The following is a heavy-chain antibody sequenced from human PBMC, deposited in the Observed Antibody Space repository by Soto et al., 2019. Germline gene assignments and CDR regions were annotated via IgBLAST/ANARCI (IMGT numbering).Heavy chain of an antibody. D-gene: IGHD1-26*01. J-gene: IGHJ4*02. CDR3: AGGCGSSFFDY. CDR1: GYTFTIYT. V-gene: IGHV1-3*01. CDR2: IKAGNGNT. Sequence: ASVKVSCKVSGYTFTIYTLHWVRQAPGQRLEWMGWIKAGNGNTKNSQRFQGRVSFTRDTSATTVSMELSSLRSEDTAVYYCAGGCGSSFFDYWGQGALVTVSS.